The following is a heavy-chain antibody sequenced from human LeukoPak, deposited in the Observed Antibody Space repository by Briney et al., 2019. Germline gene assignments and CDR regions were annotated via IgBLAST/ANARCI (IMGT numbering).Heavy chain of an antibody. Sequence: GGSLRLSCAASGFTFSSYAMSWVRQAPGKGLEWVSAISGSGGGTYYADSVEGRFTISRDNSKNTLYLQMNSLRAEDTAVYYCAKDSGSSGWNWNYWGQGTLVTVSS. CDR1: GFTFSSYA. V-gene: IGHV3-23*01. D-gene: IGHD6-19*01. J-gene: IGHJ4*02. CDR2: ISGSGGGT. CDR3: AKDSGSSGWNWNY.